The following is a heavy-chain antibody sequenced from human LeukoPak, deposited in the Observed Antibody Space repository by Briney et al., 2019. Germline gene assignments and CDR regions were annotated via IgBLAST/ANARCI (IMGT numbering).Heavy chain of an antibody. Sequence: ASVKVSCKASGGTFSSYAISWVRQAPGQGLEWMGGIIPIFGTANYAQKFQGRVTITADESTSTAYMELSSLRSEDTAVYYCARDPLLMAALRYSDRLVPHPYYYGMDVWGQGTTVTVSS. V-gene: IGHV1-69*13. CDR3: ARDPLLMAALRYSDRLVPHPYYYGMDV. D-gene: IGHD3-9*01. CDR1: GGTFSSYA. J-gene: IGHJ6*02. CDR2: IIPIFGTA.